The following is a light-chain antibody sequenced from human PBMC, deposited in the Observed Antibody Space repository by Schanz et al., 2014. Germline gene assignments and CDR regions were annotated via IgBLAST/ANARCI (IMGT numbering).Light chain of an antibody. V-gene: IGLV2-14*03. CDR2: DVR. Sequence: QSALTQPASVSGSPGQSITISCTGTSSDVGVYDYVSWFQHHPGKAPKVVISDVRNRPSGVSSRFSGSKSGNTAALTISGLQAEDEADYYCNSYTTSGTWVFGGGTKLTVL. CDR3: NSYTTSGTWV. CDR1: SSDVGVYDY. J-gene: IGLJ3*02.